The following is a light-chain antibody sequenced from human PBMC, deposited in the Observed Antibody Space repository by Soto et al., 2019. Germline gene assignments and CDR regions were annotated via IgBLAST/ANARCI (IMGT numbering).Light chain of an antibody. V-gene: IGLV2-14*01. J-gene: IGLJ2*01. CDR1: SSDVGGYSY. CDR3: SSYTSSSTLL. Sequence: QSALTQPASVSGSAGQSITSSCTGTSSDVGGYSYVSWYQQHPGKAPKLMIYDVSNRPSGVSNRSSGSKSGNTASLTISGLQAEDEADYYCSSYTSSSTLLFGGGTKLTVL. CDR2: DVS.